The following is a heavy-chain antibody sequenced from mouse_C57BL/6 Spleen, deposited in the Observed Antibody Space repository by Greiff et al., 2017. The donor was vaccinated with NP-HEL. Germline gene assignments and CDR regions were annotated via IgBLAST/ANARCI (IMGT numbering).Heavy chain of an antibody. CDR1: GFNIKDYY. V-gene: IGHV14-1*01. D-gene: IGHD2-2*01. CDR3: TTAMVTTGSRYYFDY. J-gene: IGHJ2*01. CDR2: IDPEDGDT. Sequence: VQLQQSGAELVRPGASVKLSCTASGFNIKDYYMHWVKQRPEQGLEWIGRIDPEDGDTEYAPKFQGKATMTADTSSNTAYLQLSSLTSEDTAVYYCTTAMVTTGSRYYFDYWGQGTTLTVSS.